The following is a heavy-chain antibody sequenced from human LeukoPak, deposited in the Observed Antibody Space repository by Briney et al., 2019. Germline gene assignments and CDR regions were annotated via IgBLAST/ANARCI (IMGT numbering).Heavy chain of an antibody. J-gene: IGHJ3*02. CDR1: GFTFSSHS. D-gene: IGHD1-26*01. V-gene: IGHV3-21*01. CDR3: ARSGSYLDAFDI. CDR2: ISSSSSYI. Sequence: GGSLRLSCAASGFTFSSHSMNWVRQAPGKGLEWVSSISSSSSYIYYADSVKGRFTISRDNAKNSLYLQMNSLRAEDTAVYYCARSGSYLDAFDIWGQGTMVTVSS.